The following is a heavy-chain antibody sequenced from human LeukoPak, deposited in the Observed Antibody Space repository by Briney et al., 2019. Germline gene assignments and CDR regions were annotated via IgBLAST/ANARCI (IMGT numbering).Heavy chain of an antibody. D-gene: IGHD1-26*01. J-gene: IGHJ3*02. CDR3: ARTKKLGGGQGFDI. Sequence: ASVKVSCKASGCAFTGDYIHGVRQAPGQGLEWMGWINPNSGDTNFAQKFLGRVSMTSDTSITTAYMGLSRLRSDDTAAYYCARTKKLGGGQGFDIWGRGTMVTVSS. CDR2: INPNSGDT. V-gene: IGHV1-2*02. CDR1: GCAFTGDY.